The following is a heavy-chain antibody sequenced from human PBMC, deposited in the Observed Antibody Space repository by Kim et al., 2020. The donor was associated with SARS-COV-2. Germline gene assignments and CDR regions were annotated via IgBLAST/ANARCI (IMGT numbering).Heavy chain of an antibody. D-gene: IGHD3-22*01. Sequence: YADSVKGRFTISRDNAKNSLYLQMNSLRAEDTAVYYCASPGYDSSGPIGYWGQGTLVTVSS. J-gene: IGHJ4*02. CDR3: ASPGYDSSGPIGY. V-gene: IGHV3-21*01.